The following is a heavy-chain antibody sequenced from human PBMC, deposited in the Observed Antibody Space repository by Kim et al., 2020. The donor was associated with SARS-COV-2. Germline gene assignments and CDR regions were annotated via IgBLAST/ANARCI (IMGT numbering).Heavy chain of an antibody. CDR1: GGSISSSSYY. CDR2: IYYSGST. V-gene: IGHV4-39*01. CDR3: ARRRRWLQLQRLGGMDV. Sequence: SETLSLTCTVSGGSISSSSYYWGWIRQPPGKGLEWIGSIYYSGSTYYNPSLKSRVTISVDTSKNQFSLKLSSVTAADTAVYYCARRRRWLQLQRLGGMDVWGQGTTVTVSS. J-gene: IGHJ6*02. D-gene: IGHD5-12*01.